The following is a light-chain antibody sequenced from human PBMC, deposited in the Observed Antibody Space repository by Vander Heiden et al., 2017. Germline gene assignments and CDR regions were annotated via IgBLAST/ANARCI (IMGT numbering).Light chain of an antibody. Sequence: QSALTQPPSASGSPGQPVPISCTGSSSDVGGYNYVSWFQQHPGKAPKLMIYEVNNRPSGVPDRFSGSKSGNTASLTVSGLQPEDEADYYCSSYAGNNDFVFGTGTKVTVL. CDR1: SSDVGGYNY. J-gene: IGLJ1*01. CDR2: EVN. CDR3: SSYAGNNDFV. V-gene: IGLV2-8*01.